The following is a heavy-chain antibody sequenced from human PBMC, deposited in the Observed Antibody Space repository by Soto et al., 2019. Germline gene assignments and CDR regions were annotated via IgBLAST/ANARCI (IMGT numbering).Heavy chain of an antibody. D-gene: IGHD3-10*01. CDR2: ISASNGNT. J-gene: IGHJ6*02. Sequence: ASVKFSCKASGYTFTSYGFSWVRQAPGQGLEWMGWISASNGNTNYAQKLQGRVTMTRNTSISTAYMELSSLRSEDTAVYYCARGRLLWFGELLHSYYYYGMDVWGQGTTVTVSS. CDR3: ARGRLLWFGELLHSYYYYGMDV. CDR1: GYTFTSYG. V-gene: IGHV1-18*01.